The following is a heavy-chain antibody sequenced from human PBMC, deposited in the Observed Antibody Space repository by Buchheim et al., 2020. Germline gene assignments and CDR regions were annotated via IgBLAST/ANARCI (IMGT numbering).Heavy chain of an antibody. J-gene: IGHJ6*02. D-gene: IGHD4-11*01. V-gene: IGHV3-74*01. CDR2: INGDESST. Sequence: EVQLEESGGGLVQPGGSLRLSCAASGLSFSSYWMHWVRQVPGKGLVWVSRINGDESSTSYADSVKGRFTISRDNAKNTLYLQMHSLRVEDTSVYYCATGTLIYTNYVGPAFTNSYYYGMDVWGLGTT. CDR1: GLSFSSYW. CDR3: ATGTLIYTNYVGPAFTNSYYYGMDV.